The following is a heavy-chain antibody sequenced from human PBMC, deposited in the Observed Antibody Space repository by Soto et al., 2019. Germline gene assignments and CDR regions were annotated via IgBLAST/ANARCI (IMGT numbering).Heavy chain of an antibody. CDR1: GFSLMTNGVG. Sequence: QITLKESGPMLVKPTQTLTLTCTVSGFSLMTNGVGVGWFRQPPGKALEWLALIYRDDDKRYRPSLKSRVTITKDSSKNQVVLTMTNMDPVDTATYYCAHTAPSGPHWDTFNYWGQGTPVTVS. CDR3: AHTAPSGPHWDTFNY. J-gene: IGHJ4*02. V-gene: IGHV2-5*02. CDR2: IYRDDDK. D-gene: IGHD5-18*01.